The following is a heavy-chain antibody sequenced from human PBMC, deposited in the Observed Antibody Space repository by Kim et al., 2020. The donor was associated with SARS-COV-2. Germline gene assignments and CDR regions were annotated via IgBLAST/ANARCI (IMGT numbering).Heavy chain of an antibody. J-gene: IGHJ5*02. CDR1: GGTFSSYA. CDR3: ARDKQQWLGSGPENWFDP. Sequence: SVKVSCKASGGTFSSYAISWVRQAPGQGLEWMGGIIPIFGTANYAQKFQGRVTITADESTSTAYMELSSLRSEDTAVYYCARDKQQWLGSGPENWFDPWGQGTLVTVSS. V-gene: IGHV1-69*13. D-gene: IGHD6-19*01. CDR2: IIPIFGTA.